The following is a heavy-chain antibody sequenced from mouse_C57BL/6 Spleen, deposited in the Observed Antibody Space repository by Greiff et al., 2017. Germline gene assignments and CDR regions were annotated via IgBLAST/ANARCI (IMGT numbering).Heavy chain of an antibody. V-gene: IGHV2-9-1*01. D-gene: IGHD1-1*01. CDR1: GFSLTSYA. Sequence: VKVVESGPGLVAPSQSLSITCTVSGFSLTSYAISWVRQPPGKGLEWLGVIWTGGGTNYTSALKSRLSISKDNSKSQVFLKMNSRQTYDTARYDCAREDYGSSYWYFDVWGTGTTVTVSS. J-gene: IGHJ1*03. CDR3: AREDYGSSYWYFDV. CDR2: IWTGGGT.